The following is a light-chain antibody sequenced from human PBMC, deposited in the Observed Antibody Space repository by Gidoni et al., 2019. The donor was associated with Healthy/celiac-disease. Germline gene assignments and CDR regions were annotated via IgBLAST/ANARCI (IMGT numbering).Light chain of an antibody. CDR1: SSDVGGYTY. V-gene: IGLV2-14*01. Sequence: QSALTQPASVSGSPVPSITISCTGTSSDVGGYTYVSWYQQHPGKAPKLMIYEVSNRPSGVSNRFSGSKSGNTASLTISGLQAEDEADYYCSSYTSSSTYVFGTGTKVTVL. CDR2: EVS. J-gene: IGLJ1*01. CDR3: SSYTSSSTYV.